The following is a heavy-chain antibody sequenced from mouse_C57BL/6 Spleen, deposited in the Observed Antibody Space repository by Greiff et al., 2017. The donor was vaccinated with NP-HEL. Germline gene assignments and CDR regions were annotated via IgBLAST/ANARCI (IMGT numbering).Heavy chain of an antibody. CDR1: GYAFSSYW. V-gene: IGHV1-80*01. J-gene: IGHJ4*01. CDR2: IYPGDGDT. CDR3: ARAHDGDSGYYAMEY. Sequence: QVQLQQSGAELVKPGASVKISCKASGYAFSSYWMNWVKQRPGKGLEWIGQIYPGDGDTNYNGKFKGKATLTADQSSSTAYMQLSSLTSEDSAVYFCARAHDGDSGYYAMEYRGQGASDTVSS. D-gene: IGHD2-3*01.